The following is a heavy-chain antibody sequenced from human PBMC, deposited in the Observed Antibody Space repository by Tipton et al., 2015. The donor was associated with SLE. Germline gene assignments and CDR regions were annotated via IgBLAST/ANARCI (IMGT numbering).Heavy chain of an antibody. CDR3: ARVLGSQLTSFVFDV. V-gene: IGHV1-8*01. CDR2: MNPNSGDT. D-gene: IGHD2-2*01. Sequence: QLVQSGAEVREPGASVKVSCKASGYTFTNYDINWVRQATGQGLEWMGWMNPNSGDTDYAQKFQGRVTMTRDTSIGTAYMELSRLRSDDTAVYYCARVLGSQLTSFVFDVWGQGTVVTVPS. J-gene: IGHJ3*01. CDR1: GYTFTNYD.